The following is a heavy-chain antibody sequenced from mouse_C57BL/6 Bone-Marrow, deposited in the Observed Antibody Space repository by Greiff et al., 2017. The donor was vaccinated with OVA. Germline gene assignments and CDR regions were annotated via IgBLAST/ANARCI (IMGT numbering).Heavy chain of an antibody. V-gene: IGHV5-2*01. CDR2: INSDGGST. Sequence: EVKVVESGGGLVQPGESLKLSCESNEYEFPSHDMSWVRKTPEKRLELAAAINSDGGSTYYPDTMERRFIISRDNTKKTLYLQMISVRSEVTALYYCARHDGYSGADWGQGTLVTVSA. D-gene: IGHD2-3*01. CDR1: EYEFPSHD. CDR3: ARHDGYSGAD. J-gene: IGHJ3*01.